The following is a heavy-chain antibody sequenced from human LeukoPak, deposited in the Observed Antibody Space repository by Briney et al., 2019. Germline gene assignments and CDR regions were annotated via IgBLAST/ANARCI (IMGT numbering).Heavy chain of an antibody. J-gene: IGHJ4*02. V-gene: IGHV3-11*04. Sequence: GGSLRLSCAASGFTFSDYYMSWIRQAPGKGLEWVSYISSSGSTIYYADSVKGRFTICRDNAKNSLYLQMNSLRAEDTAVYYCARNLGYCSSTSCYGDIAAAVFDYWGQGTLVTVSS. CDR1: GFTFSDYY. CDR2: ISSSGSTI. CDR3: ARNLGYCSSTSCYGDIAAAVFDY. D-gene: IGHD2-2*01.